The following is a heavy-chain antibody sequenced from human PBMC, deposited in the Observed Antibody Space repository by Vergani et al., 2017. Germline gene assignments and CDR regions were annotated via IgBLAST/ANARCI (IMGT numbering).Heavy chain of an antibody. CDR1: GGSISSYY. CDR3: ARNMVRGVRYYGMDV. Sequence: QVQLQESGPGLVKPSETLSLTCTVSGGSISSYYWSWIRHPPGKGLEWIGYIYYSGSTNYNPSLESRVTISVDTSKNQFSLKLSSVTAADTAVYYCARNMVRGVRYYGMDVWGQGTTVTVSS. D-gene: IGHD3-10*01. CDR2: IYYSGST. J-gene: IGHJ6*02. V-gene: IGHV4-59*01.